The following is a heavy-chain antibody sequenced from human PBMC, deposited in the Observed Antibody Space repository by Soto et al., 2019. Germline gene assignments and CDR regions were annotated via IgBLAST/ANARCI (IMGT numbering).Heavy chain of an antibody. D-gene: IGHD3-3*01. CDR2: ISYDGSNK. V-gene: IGHV3-30*03. J-gene: IGHJ4*02. Sequence: GGSLRLSCAASGFTFSSYGMHWVRQAPGKGLEWVAVISYDGSNKYYADSVKGRFTISRDNSKNTLYLQMNSLRAEDTAVYYCAGGYYDFWSGSYPDIDYWGQGTLVTVSS. CDR3: AGGYYDFWSGSYPDIDY. CDR1: GFTFSSYG.